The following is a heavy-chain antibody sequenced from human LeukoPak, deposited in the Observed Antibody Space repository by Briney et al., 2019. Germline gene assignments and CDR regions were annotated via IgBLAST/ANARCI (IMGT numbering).Heavy chain of an antibody. CDR3: ARDPSTRVTLFGVVTGYFDY. V-gene: IGHV3-30-3*01. Sequence: GGSLRLSCAASGFTFSIYAMDWVRQAPGKGLEWVALISYDGNNKYYADSVKGRFTISRDNSKNTLYLQMNSLRGEDTAVYYCARDPSTRVTLFGVVTGYFDYWGQGTLVTVSS. CDR2: ISYDGNNK. D-gene: IGHD3-3*01. J-gene: IGHJ4*02. CDR1: GFTFSIYA.